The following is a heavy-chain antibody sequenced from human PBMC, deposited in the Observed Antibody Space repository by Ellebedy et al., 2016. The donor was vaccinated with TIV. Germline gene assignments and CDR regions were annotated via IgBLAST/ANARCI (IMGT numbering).Heavy chain of an antibody. CDR2: IYYSGST. CDR1: GGSISSGGYY. CDR3: ARVGRDSSGYYYLVAFDI. D-gene: IGHD3-22*01. J-gene: IGHJ3*02. V-gene: IGHV4-31*03. Sequence: SETLSLTXTVSGGSISSGGYYWSWIRQHPGKGLEWIGYIYYSGSTYYNPSLKSRVTISVDTSKNQFSLKLSSVTAADTAVYYCARVGRDSSGYYYLVAFDIWGQGTMVTVSS.